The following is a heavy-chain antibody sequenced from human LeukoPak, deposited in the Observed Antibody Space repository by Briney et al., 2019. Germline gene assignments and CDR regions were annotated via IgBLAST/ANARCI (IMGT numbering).Heavy chain of an antibody. CDR2: ISSSGSTI. CDR3: ARDIAAAGTRAGFLDY. CDR1: GFTFSSYE. Sequence: GGSLRLSCAASGFTFSSYEMNWVRQAPGKGLEWVSYISSSGSTIYYADSVKGRFTISRDNAKNSLYLQMNSLRAEDTALYYCARDIAAAGTRAGFLDYWGQGTLVTVSS. J-gene: IGHJ4*02. D-gene: IGHD6-13*01. V-gene: IGHV3-48*03.